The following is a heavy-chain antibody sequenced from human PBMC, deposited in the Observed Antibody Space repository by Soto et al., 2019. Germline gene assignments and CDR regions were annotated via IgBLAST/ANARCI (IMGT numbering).Heavy chain of an antibody. D-gene: IGHD2-15*01. Sequence: GESLKISCKGSGYSFTSYWIGWVRQMPGKGLEWMGIIYPGDSDTRYSPSFQGQVTISADKSISTAYLQWSSLKASDTAMYYCARLPRKSNRVVAATYYYYYGMDVWGQGTTVTV. CDR1: GYSFTSYW. V-gene: IGHV5-51*01. CDR3: ARLPRKSNRVVAATYYYYYGMDV. CDR2: IYPGDSDT. J-gene: IGHJ6*02.